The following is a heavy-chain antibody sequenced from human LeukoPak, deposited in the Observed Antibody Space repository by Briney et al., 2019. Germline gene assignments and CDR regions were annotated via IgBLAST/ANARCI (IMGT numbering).Heavy chain of an antibody. CDR2: IYYSGST. J-gene: IGHJ6*02. D-gene: IGHD4-11*01. Sequence: SETLSLTCTVSGGSISSYYWSWIRQPPGKGLEWIGYIYYSGSTNYNPSLKSRVTISVDTSKNQFSLKLSSVTAADTAVYYCARAERGYSKYYYYGMDVWGQGTTVTVSS. CDR1: GGSISSYY. V-gene: IGHV4-59*01. CDR3: ARAERGYSKYYYYGMDV.